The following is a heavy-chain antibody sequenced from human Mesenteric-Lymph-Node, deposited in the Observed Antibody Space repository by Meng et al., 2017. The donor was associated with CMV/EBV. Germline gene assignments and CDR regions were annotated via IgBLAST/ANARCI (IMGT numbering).Heavy chain of an antibody. J-gene: IGHJ4*02. Sequence: SVSGDSISRGSSYWDWIRQPPGKGLEWIGSIDYAGSTYYNPSLKSRVTISGDTSKNQFSLKLSSVSAADTAVYYCARRLSIGWFYDYWGQGTLVTVSS. V-gene: IGHV4-39*01. CDR3: ARRLSIGWFYDY. CDR2: IDYAGST. CDR1: GDSISRGSSY. D-gene: IGHD2-15*01.